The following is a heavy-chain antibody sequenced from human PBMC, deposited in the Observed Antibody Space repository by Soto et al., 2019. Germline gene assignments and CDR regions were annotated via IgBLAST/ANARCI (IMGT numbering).Heavy chain of an antibody. V-gene: IGHV1-24*01. CDR2: FDPEDGET. CDR3: ATQFVATLLQTHFDY. Sequence: ASVKVSCKVSGYTLTELSMHWVRQAPGKGLEWMGGFDPEDGETIYAQRFQGRVTMTEDTSTDTAYMELSSLRSEDTAVYYCATQFVATLLQTHFDYWGQGTLVTVSS. D-gene: IGHD5-12*01. J-gene: IGHJ4*02. CDR1: GYTLTELS.